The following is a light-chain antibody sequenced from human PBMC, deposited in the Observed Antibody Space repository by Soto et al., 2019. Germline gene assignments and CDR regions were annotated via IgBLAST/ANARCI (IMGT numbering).Light chain of an antibody. Sequence: AIPMTQSPSSLSASTGDRVTITCRASQGISSYLAWYQQKPGKAPKLLIYAASTLQSGVPSRFSGSGSGTDFTLTISRLQSEDFATYYCQQYYSYPPTFGQGTKVDIK. J-gene: IGKJ1*01. CDR3: QQYYSYPPT. CDR1: QGISSY. V-gene: IGKV1-8*01. CDR2: AAS.